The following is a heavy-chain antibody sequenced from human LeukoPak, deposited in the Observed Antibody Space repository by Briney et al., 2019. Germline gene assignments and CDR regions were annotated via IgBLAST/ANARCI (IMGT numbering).Heavy chain of an antibody. CDR1: GFTVRSNY. D-gene: IGHD6-13*01. J-gene: IGHJ4*02. CDR3: ANGGIAAAGNVYFDY. Sequence: GGSLRLSCAASGFTVRSNYMSWVRQAPGKGLEWVSLIYSGGSTFYADSVKGRFTISRDISKNTLYLRMNSLRAEDTAVYYCANGGIAAAGNVYFDYWGQGTLVTVSS. CDR2: IYSGGST. V-gene: IGHV3-53*01.